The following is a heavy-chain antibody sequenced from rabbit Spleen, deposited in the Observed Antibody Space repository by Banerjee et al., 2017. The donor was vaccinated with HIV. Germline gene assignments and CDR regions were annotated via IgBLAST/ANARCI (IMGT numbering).Heavy chain of an antibody. Sequence: QEQLEESGGDLVKPEGSLTLTRTASGFSFSSGYDMCWVRQAPGKGLEWIGYIYSGIEYTYYATWAKGRFTISKTSSTTVTLQMTSLTVADTATYFCARVSETSGWGEDLWGPGTLVTVS. CDR3: ARVSETSGWGEDL. CDR2: IYSGIEYT. CDR1: GFSFSSGYD. D-gene: IGHD4-1*01. J-gene: IGHJ4*01. V-gene: IGHV1S45*01.